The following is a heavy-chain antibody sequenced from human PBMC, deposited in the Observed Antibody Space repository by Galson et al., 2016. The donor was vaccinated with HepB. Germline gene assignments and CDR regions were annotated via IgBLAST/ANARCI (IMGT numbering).Heavy chain of an antibody. CDR3: ATWEPTTGEYFRH. V-gene: IGHV3-30*03. Sequence: SLRLSCAASGFTFSSYGMHWVRQAPGKGLEWVAVISYDGSTKYYADSVKGRFTISRDNSKNTLNLQMNSLRAEDTAVYFCATWEPTTGEYFRHWGQGTLVTVSS. CDR2: ISYDGSTK. J-gene: IGHJ1*01. CDR1: GFTFSSYG. D-gene: IGHD1-26*01.